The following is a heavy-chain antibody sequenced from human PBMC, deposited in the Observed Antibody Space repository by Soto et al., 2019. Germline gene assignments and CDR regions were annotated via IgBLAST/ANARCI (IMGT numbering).Heavy chain of an antibody. J-gene: IGHJ5*02. V-gene: IGHV3-9*01. D-gene: IGHD6-13*01. CDR1: GFTFDDYA. Sequence: LRLSCAASGFTFDDYAMHWVRQAPGKGLEWVSGISWNSGSIGYADSVKGRFTISRDNAKNSLYLQMNTLRPEDTALYYCAKDSTISAAGWFDPWGQGTLVTVSS. CDR2: ISWNSGSI. CDR3: AKDSTISAAGWFDP.